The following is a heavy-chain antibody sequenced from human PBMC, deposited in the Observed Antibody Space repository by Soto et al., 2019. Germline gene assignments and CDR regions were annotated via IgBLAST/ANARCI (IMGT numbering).Heavy chain of an antibody. CDR1: GGSINSVDYY. Sequence: SETLSLTCSVSGGSINSVDYYWSWIRQPPGKGLEWIGYIYYSGSTYYNPSLKSRVTISADTSKNQFSLKLSSVTAADTAVYYCARGHIVTTSSPTSHYSGQGIILTV. V-gene: IGHV4-30-4*01. CDR3: ARGHIVTTSSPTSHY. D-gene: IGHD5-12*01. CDR2: IYYSGST. J-gene: IGHJ4*02.